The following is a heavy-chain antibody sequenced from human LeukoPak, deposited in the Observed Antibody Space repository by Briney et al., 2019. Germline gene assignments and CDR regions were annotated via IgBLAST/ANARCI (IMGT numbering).Heavy chain of an antibody. Sequence: ASVKVSCKASGYTFTSYGISWVRQAPGQGLEWMGWISAYNGNTNYAQKLQGRVTMTTDTSTSTAYMELRSLRSDDTAVYYCARDPASYYYGSGPVTGFDYWGQGTLVTVSS. CDR2: ISAYNGNT. CDR3: ARDPASYYYGSGPVTGFDY. V-gene: IGHV1-18*01. J-gene: IGHJ4*02. D-gene: IGHD3-10*01. CDR1: GYTFTSYG.